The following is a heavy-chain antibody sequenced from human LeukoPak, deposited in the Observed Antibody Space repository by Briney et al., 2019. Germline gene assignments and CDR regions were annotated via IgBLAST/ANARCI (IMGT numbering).Heavy chain of an antibody. D-gene: IGHD3-10*01. J-gene: IGHJ4*02. CDR1: GFTFSSYS. V-gene: IGHV3-21*01. CDR3: ARVSFAGTGGEY. CDR2: ISSSSSYI. Sequence: PGGSLRLSCAASGFTFSSYSMNWVRQAPGKGLEWVSSISSSSSYIYYADSVKGRFTISRDNAKNSLHLQMNSLRAEDTAVYYCARVSFAGTGGEYWGQGTLVTVSS.